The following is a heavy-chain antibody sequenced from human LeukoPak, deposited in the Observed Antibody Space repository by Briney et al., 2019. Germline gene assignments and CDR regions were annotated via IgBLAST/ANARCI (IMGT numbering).Heavy chain of an antibody. J-gene: IGHJ4*02. V-gene: IGHV4-39*01. CDR2: IYYTGSA. D-gene: IGHD5-24*01. Sequence: SETLSLTCTVSGGSIYTGDYYWGWIRQSPGKGLEWIGYIYYTGSAYYNPSLQSRVTISVDTSKNQFSLKLSSVTAADTAVYYCARGGDGYNSRLLMWYWGQGTLVTVSS. CDR3: ARGGDGYNSRLLMWY. CDR1: GGSIYTGDYY.